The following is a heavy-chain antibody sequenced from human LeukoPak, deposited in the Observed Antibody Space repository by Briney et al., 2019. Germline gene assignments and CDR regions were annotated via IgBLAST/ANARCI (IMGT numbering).Heavy chain of an antibody. CDR1: GGTFSSYA. D-gene: IGHD2-2*01. Sequence: SVKVSCKASGGTFSSYAISWVRQAPGQGLEWMGGIIPIFGTANYAQKFQGRVTITTDESTSTAYMELSSLRSEDTAVYYCASYCSSTSCANPYYYYGMDVWGQGTTVTVSS. J-gene: IGHJ6*02. V-gene: IGHV1-69*05. CDR3: ASYCSSTSCANPYYYYGMDV. CDR2: IIPIFGTA.